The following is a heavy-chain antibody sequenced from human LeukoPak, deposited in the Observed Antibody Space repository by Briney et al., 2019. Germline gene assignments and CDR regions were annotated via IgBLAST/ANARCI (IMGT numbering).Heavy chain of an antibody. V-gene: IGHV1-2*02. CDR3: ARDLFYSVSGTYYNVGRVFNY. CDR1: GYTFIGYY. Sequence: GASVKVSCEASGYTFIGYYVHWVRQAPGQGLEWMGWINSKSGGTNYAQKFQGRVAMTRDTSISTAYMELSRLRSGDTAVYYCARDLFYSVSGTYYNVGRVFNYWGQGTLVTVSS. D-gene: IGHD3-10*01. J-gene: IGHJ4*02. CDR2: INSKSGGT.